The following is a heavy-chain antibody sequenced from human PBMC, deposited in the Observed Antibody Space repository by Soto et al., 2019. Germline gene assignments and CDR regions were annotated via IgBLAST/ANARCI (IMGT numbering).Heavy chain of an antibody. V-gene: IGHV3-48*03. Sequence: GGSLRLSCAASGFTFSSYEMNWVRQAPGKGLEWVSYISSSGSTIYYADSVKGRFTISRDNAKNSLYLQMNSLRAEDTAVYYCARGGITMVRGVITHDYWGQGTLVTVSS. CDR1: GFTFSSYE. D-gene: IGHD3-10*01. J-gene: IGHJ4*02. CDR2: ISSSGSTI. CDR3: ARGGITMVRGVITHDY.